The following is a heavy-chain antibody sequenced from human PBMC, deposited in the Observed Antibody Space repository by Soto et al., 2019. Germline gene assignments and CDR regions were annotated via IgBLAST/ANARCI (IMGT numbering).Heavy chain of an antibody. J-gene: IGHJ6*02. CDR1: GFTFSSYW. D-gene: IGHD4-17*01. CDR3: ATSTTVTTYYYYYGMDV. Sequence: GGSLRLSCAASGFTFSSYWMHWVRQAPGKGLVWVSRINSDGSSTSYADSVKGRFTISRDNAKNTLYLQMNSLRAEDTAVYYCATSTTVTTYYYYYGMDVWGQGTTVTVSS. CDR2: INSDGSST. V-gene: IGHV3-74*01.